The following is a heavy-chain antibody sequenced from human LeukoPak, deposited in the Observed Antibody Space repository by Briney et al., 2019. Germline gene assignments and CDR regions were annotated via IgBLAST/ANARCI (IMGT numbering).Heavy chain of an antibody. CDR1: GFTFSSYA. CDR2: LSGSGATT. V-gene: IGHV3-23*01. Sequence: GGSLRLSCAASGFTFSSYAMSWVRQAPGKGLAWVSSLSGSGATTYYADSVKGRFTISRDNSKNTLYLQMNSLRAEDTAVYYCAKTATGATILNWFDPWGQGTLVTVSS. J-gene: IGHJ5*02. CDR3: AKTATGATILNWFDP. D-gene: IGHD1-1*01.